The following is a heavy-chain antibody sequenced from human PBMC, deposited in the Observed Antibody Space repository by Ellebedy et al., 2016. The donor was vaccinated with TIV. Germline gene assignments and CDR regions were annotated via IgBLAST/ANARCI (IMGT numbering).Heavy chain of an antibody. Sequence: SETLSLXXTVSGGSISSSSYYWGWIRQPPGKGLEWIGSIYYSGSTYYNPSLKSRVTISVDTSKNQFSLKLSSVTAADTAVYYCAREPAKDYGGNSVLGVFDYWGQGTLVTVSS. CDR3: AREPAKDYGGNSVLGVFDY. CDR1: GGSISSSSYY. J-gene: IGHJ4*02. D-gene: IGHD4-23*01. V-gene: IGHV4-39*07. CDR2: IYYSGST.